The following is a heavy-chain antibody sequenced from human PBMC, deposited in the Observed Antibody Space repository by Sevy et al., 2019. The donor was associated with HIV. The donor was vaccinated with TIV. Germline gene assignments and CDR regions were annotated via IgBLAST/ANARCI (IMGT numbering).Heavy chain of an antibody. CDR2: IYSGGTT. V-gene: IGHV3-66*01. CDR3: ARESSSTWQAGYYGMAV. D-gene: IGHD6-13*01. CDR1: GFTVSSDY. J-gene: IGHJ6*02. Sequence: GGSLRLPCAASGFTVSSDYMTWVRQAPGKGLEWVSVIYSGGTTYYADSVKGRFTISRDNSKNTVYLQMNSLRAEDTAVYYCARESSSTWQAGYYGMAVWGQGTTVTVSS.